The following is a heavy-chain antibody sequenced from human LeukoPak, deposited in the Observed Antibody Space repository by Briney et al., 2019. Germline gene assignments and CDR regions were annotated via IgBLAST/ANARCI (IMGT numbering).Heavy chain of an antibody. CDR2: INHSGST. CDR3: AGGGYSYGYSDY. Sequence: SETLSLTCAVYGGSFSGYYWSWIRQPPGKGLEWIGEINHSGSTNYNPSLKSRVTISVDTSKNQFSLKLSSVTAADTAVYYCAGGGYSYGYSDYWGQGTLVTVSS. D-gene: IGHD5-18*01. CDR1: GGSFSGYY. J-gene: IGHJ4*02. V-gene: IGHV4-34*01.